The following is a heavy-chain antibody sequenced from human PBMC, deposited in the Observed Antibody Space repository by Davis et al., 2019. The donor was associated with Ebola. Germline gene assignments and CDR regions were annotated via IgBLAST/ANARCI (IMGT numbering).Heavy chain of an antibody. V-gene: IGHV3-23*01. Sequence: GESLKISCAASGFTFSNYDMSWVRHVPGKGLEWVSTISASEGHTHYSDSVRGRFTMSRDNAKNSLYLQMNSLRDEDTAVYYCARGRDYAFDIWGQGTMVTVSS. D-gene: IGHD2-21*02. CDR2: ISASEGHT. CDR3: ARGRDYAFDI. CDR1: GFTFSNYD. J-gene: IGHJ3*02.